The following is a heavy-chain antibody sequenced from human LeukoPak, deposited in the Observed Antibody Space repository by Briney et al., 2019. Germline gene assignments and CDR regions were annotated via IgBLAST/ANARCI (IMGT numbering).Heavy chain of an antibody. V-gene: IGHV4-39*01. Sequence: KPSETLSLTCTVSGGSISSGDYYWSWIRQPPGKGLEWIGTTHYSGSTFSRPSLKSRVALSIDTSKNRFSLRLTSVTAADTGVYYCARASGFLPSFEWANWFDAWGQGTLVTVSS. CDR2: THYSGST. J-gene: IGHJ5*02. CDR3: ARASGFLPSFEWANWFDA. CDR1: GGSISSGDYY. D-gene: IGHD3-3*01.